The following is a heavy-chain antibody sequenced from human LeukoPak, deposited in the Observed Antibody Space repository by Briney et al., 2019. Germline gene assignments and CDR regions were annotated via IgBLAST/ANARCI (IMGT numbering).Heavy chain of an antibody. Sequence: GRSLRLSCAASGFTFSSYAMHWVRQAPGKGLEWVAVISYDGSNKYYADSVKGQFTISRDNSKNTLYLQMNSLRAEDTAVYYCAKALYYDSSVDYWGQGTLVTVSS. CDR1: GFTFSSYA. CDR2: ISYDGSNK. J-gene: IGHJ4*02. D-gene: IGHD3-22*01. V-gene: IGHV3-30*04. CDR3: AKALYYDSSVDY.